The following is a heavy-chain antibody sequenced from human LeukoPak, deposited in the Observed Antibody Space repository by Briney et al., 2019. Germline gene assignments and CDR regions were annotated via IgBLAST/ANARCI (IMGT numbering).Heavy chain of an antibody. Sequence: SETLSLSCTVSGGSISSYYWSWIRQPPGKGLEWIGYIYYSGSTNYNPSLKSRVTISVDTSKNQFSLKLSSVTAADTAVYYCARLHGDYVASASDFDYWGQGTLVTVSS. V-gene: IGHV4-59*12. CDR3: ARLHGDYVASASDFDY. CDR2: IYYSGST. D-gene: IGHD4-17*01. J-gene: IGHJ4*02. CDR1: GGSISSYY.